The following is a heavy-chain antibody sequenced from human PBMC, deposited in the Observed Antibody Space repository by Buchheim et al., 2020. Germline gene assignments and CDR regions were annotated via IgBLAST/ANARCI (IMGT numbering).Heavy chain of an antibody. Sequence: EVQLVESGGGLVQPGGSLRLSCAASGFTFSSYWMHWVRQAPGKGLVWVSRINSDGSSPSYADSVKGRFTISRDNAKKQLFLQMNSLRAEDTAVYYCARRIPHYYYGMDVWDQGTT. V-gene: IGHV3-74*01. J-gene: IGHJ6*02. CDR3: ARRIPHYYYGMDV. CDR1: GFTFSSYW. D-gene: IGHD2-15*01. CDR2: INSDGSSP.